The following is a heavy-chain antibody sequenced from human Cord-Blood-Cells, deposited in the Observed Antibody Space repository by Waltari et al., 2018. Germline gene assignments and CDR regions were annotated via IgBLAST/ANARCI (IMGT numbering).Heavy chain of an antibody. D-gene: IGHD2-2*01. J-gene: IGHJ4*02. Sequence: QLQLQESGPGLVKPSETLSLTCTVSGGSISSSSYYWGWIRQPPGKGLEWGGGIYYCGRTYYNPSLKSRVTISVDTSKNQFSLKLSSVTAADTAVYYGASWKRGYCSSTSCYYFDYWGQGTLVTVSS. CDR2: IYYCGRT. V-gene: IGHV4-39*01. CDR1: GGSISSSSYY. CDR3: ASWKRGYCSSTSCYYFDY.